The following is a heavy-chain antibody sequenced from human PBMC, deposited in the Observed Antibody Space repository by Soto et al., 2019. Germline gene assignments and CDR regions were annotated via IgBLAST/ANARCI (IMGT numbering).Heavy chain of an antibody. CDR3: VKRSEYQLLSWFDP. CDR1: GFSFSTYA. Sequence: EVQLLESGGGLVQPGGPLRLSCAASGFSFSTYAMSWVRQAPGKGLEWVSGISAGGGNTFYPDSVMARFPISRDNSRTTLYLHINSVRAEDTALYYRVKRSEYQLLSWFDPWGQGTRFTVSS. CDR2: ISAGGGNT. D-gene: IGHD2-2*01. V-gene: IGHV3-23*01. J-gene: IGHJ5*02.